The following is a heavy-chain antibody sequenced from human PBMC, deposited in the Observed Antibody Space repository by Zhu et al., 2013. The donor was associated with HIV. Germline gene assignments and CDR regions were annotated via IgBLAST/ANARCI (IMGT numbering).Heavy chain of an antibody. D-gene: IGHD3-22*01. CDR2: ISAYNGNT. CDR3: ARYYDSSHYYYYYGMDV. Sequence: QVHLVQSGPELKKPGASVRVSCKASGYTFTSYALAWVRQAPGQGLEWMGWISAYNGNTNYAQKLQGRVTMTTDTSTSTAYMELRSLRSDDTAVYYCARYYDSSHYYYYYGMDVWGQGTTVTVSS. V-gene: IGHV1-18*01. CDR1: GYTFTSYA. J-gene: IGHJ6*02.